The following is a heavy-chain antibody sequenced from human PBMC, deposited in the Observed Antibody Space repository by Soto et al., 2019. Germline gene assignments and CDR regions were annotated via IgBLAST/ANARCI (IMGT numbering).Heavy chain of an antibody. V-gene: IGHV4-39*01. J-gene: IGHJ5*02. D-gene: IGHD3-3*01. Sequence: SETLSLTCTVSGGSISSSSYYWGWIRQPPGKGLEWIGSIYYSGSTYYNPSLKSRVTISVDTSKNQFSLKLSSVTAADTAVYYCARAEGYYDFWSGYSRGFDPWGQGTLVTVSS. CDR1: GGSISSSSYY. CDR2: IYYSGST. CDR3: ARAEGYYDFWSGYSRGFDP.